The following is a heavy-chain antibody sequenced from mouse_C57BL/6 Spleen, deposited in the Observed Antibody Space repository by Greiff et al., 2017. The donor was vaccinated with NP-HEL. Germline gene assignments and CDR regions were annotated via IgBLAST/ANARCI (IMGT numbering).Heavy chain of an antibody. V-gene: IGHV5-17*01. CDR1: GFTFSDYG. Sequence: EVKLVESGGGLVKPGGSLKLSCAASGFTFSDYGMHWVRQAPEQGLEWVAYISRGSSTIYYADTVKGRFTISRDNAKNTLFLQMTSLRSEDTAMYYCARGPGTMYFDYWGQGTTLTVSS. CDR2: ISRGSSTI. CDR3: ARGPGTMYFDY. J-gene: IGHJ2*01. D-gene: IGHD2-14*01.